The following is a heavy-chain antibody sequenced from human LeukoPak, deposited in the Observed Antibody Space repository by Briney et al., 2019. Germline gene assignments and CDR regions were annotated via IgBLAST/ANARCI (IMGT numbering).Heavy chain of an antibody. D-gene: IGHD2-21*01. CDR2: ISSNGGST. J-gene: IGHJ3*02. CDR1: GFTFSSYA. Sequence: GGSLRLSCSASGFTFSSYAMHWVRQAPGKGLEYVSAISSNGGSTYYADSVKGRFTISRDNSKNTLYLQMSSLRAEDTAVYYCVKLVFQAYGAFDIWGQGTMVTVSS. V-gene: IGHV3-64D*06. CDR3: VKLVFQAYGAFDI.